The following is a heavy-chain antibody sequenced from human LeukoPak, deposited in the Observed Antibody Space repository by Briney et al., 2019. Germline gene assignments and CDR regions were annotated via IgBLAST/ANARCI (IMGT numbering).Heavy chain of an antibody. Sequence: GRSLRLSCAASGFTFSSYAMHWVRQAPGKGLEWVAVISYDGSNKYYADSVKGRFTISRDNSKNTLYMQMNSLRAEDTDVYYSARDLHYYYVRNPLRYWPQGTLVTVSS. V-gene: IGHV3-30*04. CDR2: ISYDGSNK. J-gene: IGHJ4*02. CDR3: ARDLHYYYVRNPLRY. CDR1: GFTFSSYA. D-gene: IGHD3-10*02.